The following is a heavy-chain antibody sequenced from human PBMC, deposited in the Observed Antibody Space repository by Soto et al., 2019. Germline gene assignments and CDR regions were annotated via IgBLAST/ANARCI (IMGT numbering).Heavy chain of an antibody. V-gene: IGHV1-69*13. J-gene: IGHJ4*01. CDR2: IIPIFGTA. CDR3: ARDATWFSSGSYETPHQYYFDY. CDR1: GGTFSSYA. D-gene: IGHD1-26*01. Sequence: SVKVSCKASGGTFSSYAISWVRQAPGQGLEWMGGIIPIFGTANYAQKFQGRVTITADESTSTAYMELSSLRSEDTAVYYCARDATWFSSGSYETPHQYYFDYWG.